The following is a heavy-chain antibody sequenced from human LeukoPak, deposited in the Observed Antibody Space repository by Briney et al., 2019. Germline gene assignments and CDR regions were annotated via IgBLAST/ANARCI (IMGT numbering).Heavy chain of an antibody. CDR3: ARDRNWGISNGAFDI. Sequence: SETLSLTCTVSGGSISSYYWSWIRQPAGKGLEWIGRIYTSGSTNYNPSLKSRVTISVDTSKNQFSLKLSSVTAADTAVYYCARDRNWGISNGAFDIWGQGTMVTVSS. CDR1: GGSISSYY. CDR2: IYTSGST. V-gene: IGHV4-4*07. J-gene: IGHJ3*02. D-gene: IGHD7-27*01.